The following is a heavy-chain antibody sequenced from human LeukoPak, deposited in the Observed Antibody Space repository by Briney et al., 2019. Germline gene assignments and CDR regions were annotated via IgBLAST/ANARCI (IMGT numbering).Heavy chain of an antibody. J-gene: IGHJ6*03. V-gene: IGHV1-18*04. Sequence: RASVKVSCKASGYTFTGYYMHWVRQAPGQGLEWMGWISAYNGNTSYAQKLQGRVTMTTDTSTSTAYMELRSLRSDDTAVYYCARARGVSYYYYYMDVWGKGTTVTVSS. CDR1: GYTFTGYY. CDR2: ISAYNGNT. CDR3: ARARGVSYYYYYMDV. D-gene: IGHD2-15*01.